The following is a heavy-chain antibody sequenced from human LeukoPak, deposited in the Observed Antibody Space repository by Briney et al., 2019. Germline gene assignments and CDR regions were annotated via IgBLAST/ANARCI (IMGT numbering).Heavy chain of an antibody. J-gene: IGHJ4*02. CDR2: IKSKTDGGTT. Sequence: GGSLRLSCAASGFTFSRSGMHWVRQAPGKGLEWVGRIKSKTDGGTTDYAAPVKGRFTISRDDSKNTLYLQMNSLKTEDTAVYYCTTDLVGAIEDYWGQGTLVTVSS. CDR1: GFTFSRSG. V-gene: IGHV3-15*01. D-gene: IGHD1-26*01. CDR3: TTDLVGAIEDY.